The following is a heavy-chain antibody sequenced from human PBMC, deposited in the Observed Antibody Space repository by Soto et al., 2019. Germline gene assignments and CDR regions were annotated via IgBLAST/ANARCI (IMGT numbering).Heavy chain of an antibody. CDR1: GYTFTGYY. V-gene: IGHV1-2*02. Sequence: QVQLVQSGAEVKKPGASVKVSCKASGYTFTGYYMHWVRQAPGQGLEWMGWINPNSGGTNYAQKFQGRVTMTRDTSISTAYMELSRLRSDDTAVYYCARAKDDSSGYYECAYWGQGTLVTVSS. D-gene: IGHD3-22*01. J-gene: IGHJ4*02. CDR2: INPNSGGT. CDR3: ARAKDDSSGYYECAY.